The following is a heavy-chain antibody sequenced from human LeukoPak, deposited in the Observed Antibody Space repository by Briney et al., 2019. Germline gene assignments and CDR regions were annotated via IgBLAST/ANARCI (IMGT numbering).Heavy chain of an antibody. V-gene: IGHV4-4*07. Sequence: PSETLSLTCTVSGGSISSYYWSWIRQPAGKGLEWIGRIYTSGSTYYNPSLKSRVTISVDTSKNQFSLQLNSVTPEDTAVYYCARFHRQLDYYYYGMDVWGQGTTVTVSS. CDR1: GGSISSYY. CDR2: IYTSGST. J-gene: IGHJ6*02. D-gene: IGHD6-13*01. CDR3: ARFHRQLDYYYYGMDV.